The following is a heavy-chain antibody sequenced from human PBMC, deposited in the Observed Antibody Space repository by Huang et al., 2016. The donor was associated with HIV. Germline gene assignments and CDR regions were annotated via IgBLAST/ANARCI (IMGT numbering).Heavy chain of an antibody. CDR3: ARDSWYDSSGDPVYFDY. D-gene: IGHD3-22*01. CDR2: SSAYNGNT. J-gene: IGHJ4*02. CDR1: GYSFSDYG. Sequence: QVQLVQSGAEVKKPGASVTVSCKASGYSFSDYGVNWMRQAPGQGLEWMGGSSAYNGNTNYEQNLQGRGTMTTDTSTSTAYMELRSRRSDDTAVYYCARDSWYDSSGDPVYFDYWGQGTLVTVSS. V-gene: IGHV1-18*01.